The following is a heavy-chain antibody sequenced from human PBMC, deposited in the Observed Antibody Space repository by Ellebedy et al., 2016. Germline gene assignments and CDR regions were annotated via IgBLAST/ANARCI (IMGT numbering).Heavy chain of an antibody. J-gene: IGHJ6*03. V-gene: IGHV4-39*07. CDR2: INHSGST. CDR1: GGSISSSSYY. CDR3: ARGTPRGYSYGLTGVQASQLKGGYYMDV. D-gene: IGHD5-18*01. Sequence: SETLSLTXTVSGGSISSSSYYWGWIRQPPGKGLEWIGEINHSGSTNYNPSLKSRVTISVDMSKNQFSLKLSSVTAADTAVYYCARGTPRGYSYGLTGVQASQLKGGYYMDVWGKGTTVTVSS.